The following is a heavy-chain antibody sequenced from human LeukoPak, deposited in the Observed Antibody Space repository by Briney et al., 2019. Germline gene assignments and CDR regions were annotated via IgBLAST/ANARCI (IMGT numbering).Heavy chain of an antibody. CDR3: ARRYSYGGYYFDY. Sequence: SETLSLTCTVSGDSISSSSYYWGWIRQPPGKGLEWIGEINHSGSTNYNPSLKSRVTISVDTSKNQFSLKLSSVTAADTAVYYCARRYSYGGYYFDYWGQGTLVTVSS. V-gene: IGHV4-39*07. CDR2: INHSGST. CDR1: GDSISSSSYY. J-gene: IGHJ4*02. D-gene: IGHD5-18*01.